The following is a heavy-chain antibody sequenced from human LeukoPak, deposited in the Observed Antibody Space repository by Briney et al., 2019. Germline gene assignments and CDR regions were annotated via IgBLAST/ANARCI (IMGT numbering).Heavy chain of an antibody. CDR3: AKDALRCLDY. Sequence: GGSLRLSCAASGFTFSNYGMHWVRQAPGKGLEWVAVISYDGSNKYYADSVKGRFTISRDNSKNTLYLKMNSLRAEDTAVYYCAKDALRCLDYWGQGTLVTVSS. J-gene: IGHJ4*02. D-gene: IGHD4-17*01. CDR1: GFTFSNYG. V-gene: IGHV3-30*18. CDR2: ISYDGSNK.